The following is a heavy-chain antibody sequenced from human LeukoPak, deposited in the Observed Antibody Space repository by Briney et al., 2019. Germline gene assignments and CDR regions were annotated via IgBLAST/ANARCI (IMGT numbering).Heavy chain of an antibody. D-gene: IGHD3-10*01. Sequence: SETLSLTCTVSGGSISSGGYYWSWIRQHPGKGLEWIGYIYYSGSTYYNPSLKSRVSISVDTSKNQFSLKLSSVTAADTAVYYCAREGSRDMVRGGNFGYWGQGTLVTVPS. V-gene: IGHV4-31*03. CDR3: AREGSRDMVRGGNFGY. J-gene: IGHJ4*02. CDR1: GGSISSGGYY. CDR2: IYYSGST.